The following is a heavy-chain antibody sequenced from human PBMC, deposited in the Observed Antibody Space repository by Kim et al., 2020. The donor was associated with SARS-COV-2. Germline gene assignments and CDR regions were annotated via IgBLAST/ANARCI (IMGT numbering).Heavy chain of an antibody. Sequence: TANYAQKFQARVTIAADESTSTAYMELSSLRSEDTAVYYCARGQSGSNDYWGQGALVTVSS. CDR2: TA. V-gene: IGHV1-69*01. D-gene: IGHD1-26*01. CDR3: ARGQSGSNDY. J-gene: IGHJ4*02.